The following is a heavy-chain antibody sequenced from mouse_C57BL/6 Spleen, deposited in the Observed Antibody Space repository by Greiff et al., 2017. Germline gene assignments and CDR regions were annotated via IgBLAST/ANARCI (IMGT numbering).Heavy chain of an antibody. D-gene: IGHD4-1*01. CDR3: ARSWDYFDY. Sequence: VKLMESGAELARPGASVKMSCKASGYTFTSYTMHWVKQRPGQGLEWIGYINPSSGYTKYNQKFKDKATLTADKSSSTAYMQLSSLTSEDSAVYYCARSWDYFDYWGQGTTLTVSS. CDR2: INPSSGYT. CDR1: GYTFTSYT. J-gene: IGHJ2*01. V-gene: IGHV1-4*01.